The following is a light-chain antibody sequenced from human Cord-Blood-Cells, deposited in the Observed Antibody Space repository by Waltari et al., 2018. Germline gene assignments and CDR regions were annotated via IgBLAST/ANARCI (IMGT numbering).Light chain of an antibody. V-gene: IGLV2-8*01. CDR1: SSDVGGYNY. CDR3: SSYAGSNNLV. Sequence: QSALTQPPSASGSPGQSVTISCTGTSSDVGGYNYVSRYQQHPGKAPKLMINEVSKRPSGVPDRFSGSKSGNTASLTVSGLQAEDEADYYCSSYAGSNNLVFGGGTKLTVL. CDR2: EVS. J-gene: IGLJ3*02.